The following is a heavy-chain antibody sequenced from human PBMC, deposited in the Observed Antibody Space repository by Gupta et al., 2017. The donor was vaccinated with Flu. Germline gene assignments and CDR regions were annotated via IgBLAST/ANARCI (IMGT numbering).Heavy chain of an antibody. J-gene: IGHJ5*02. CDR1: GYSFTDYY. CDR3: ARERFCNTDSCYRWFDP. V-gene: IGHV1-2*06. Sequence: VQLVQSGADVGKPGASVKVSCKASGYSFTDYYIHWVRQAPGQGLEWMGRVNPHSGSTNYEHKFQDRVTLAMDTSISTAYMELTRLRSDDTAVYYCARERFCNTDSCYRWFDPWGQGTLVIVAS. D-gene: IGHD2-15*01. CDR2: VNPHSGST.